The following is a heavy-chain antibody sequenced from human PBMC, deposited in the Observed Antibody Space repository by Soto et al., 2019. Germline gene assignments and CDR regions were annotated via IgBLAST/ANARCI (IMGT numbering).Heavy chain of an antibody. CDR1: GFTFSSYG. V-gene: IGHV3-33*01. J-gene: IGHJ4*02. CDR3: ARGQYYYDSSGRPGFDY. CDR2: IWYDGSNK. Sequence: GGSLRLSCAASGFTFSSYGMHWVRQAPGKGLEWVAVIWYDGSNKYYADSVKGRFTISRDNSKNTLYLQMNSLRAEDTAVYYCARGQYYYDSSGRPGFDYWGQGTLVTVSS. D-gene: IGHD3-22*01.